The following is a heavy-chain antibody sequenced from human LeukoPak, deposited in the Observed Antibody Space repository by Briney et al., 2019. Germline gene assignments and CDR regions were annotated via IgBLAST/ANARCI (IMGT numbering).Heavy chain of an antibody. D-gene: IGHD4-17*01. CDR2: TSYDGSKK. J-gene: IGHJ4*02. Sequence: GGSLRLSCAASGFTFSNYGMVWVRQAPGKGLEWVTVTSYDGSKKFYVGSVEGRFTISRDNSKNTLFLQMNSLSTEDTAVYYCARAGYGDYQYFDHWGQGTLVTVSS. CDR3: ARAGYGDYQYFDH. V-gene: IGHV3-30*03. CDR1: GFTFSNYG.